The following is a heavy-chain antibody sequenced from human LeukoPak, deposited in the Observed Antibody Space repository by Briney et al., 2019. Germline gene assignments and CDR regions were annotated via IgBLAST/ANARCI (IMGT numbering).Heavy chain of an antibody. V-gene: IGHV3-53*01. Sequence: GGSLILSCAASEFSVSSNYMSWVRQAPGKGLEWVSVLYSGGSTYYADSVKGRFTISGDNSKNTLYLQMNSLRVDDTAVYYCARDSGYSAFDYWGQETLVTVSS. J-gene: IGHJ4*02. CDR2: LYSGGST. D-gene: IGHD5-12*01. CDR1: EFSVSSNY. CDR3: ARDSGYSAFDY.